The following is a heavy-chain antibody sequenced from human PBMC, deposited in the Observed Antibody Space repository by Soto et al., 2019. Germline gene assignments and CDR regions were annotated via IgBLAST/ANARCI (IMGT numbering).Heavy chain of an antibody. V-gene: IGHV4-34*01. CDR3: ARQRGNYFDY. J-gene: IGHJ4*02. D-gene: IGHD3-10*01. Sequence: SETLSLTCAVYGGSFSGYYWSWIRQPPGKGLEWIGEIKHSGSTNYNPSLKSRVTMSVDTSKKQFSLKLTSVTAADTAVYYCARQRGNYFDYWGQGSLVTVSS. CDR1: GGSFSGYY. CDR2: IKHSGST.